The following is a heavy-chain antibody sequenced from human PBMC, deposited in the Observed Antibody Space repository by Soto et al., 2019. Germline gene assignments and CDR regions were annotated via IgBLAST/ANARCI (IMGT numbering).Heavy chain of an antibody. CDR3: ARRGSGSSTSWYRGFAFDI. D-gene: IGHD2-2*01. CDR2: IYPGDSDT. V-gene: IGHV5-51*01. CDR1: GYSFTSYW. Sequence: GESLKISCKGSGYSFTSYWIGWVRQMPGKGLEWMGIIYPGDSDTRYSPSFQGQVTISADKPISTAYLQWSSLKASDTAMYYCARRGSGSSTSWYRGFAFDIWGQGTMVTVSS. J-gene: IGHJ3*02.